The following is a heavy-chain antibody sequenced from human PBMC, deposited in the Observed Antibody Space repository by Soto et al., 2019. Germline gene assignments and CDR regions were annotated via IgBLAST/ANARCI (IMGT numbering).Heavy chain of an antibody. CDR3: ARPTRQWLGLRYYYGMDV. Sequence: SETLSLTCTVSGGSISSSSYYWGWIRQPPGKGLVWIGNIYNNGSTNYNPSLKSRVTISVDTSKNQFSLKLSSVTAADTAVYYCARPTRQWLGLRYYYGMDVWGQGTTVTVSS. CDR1: GGSISSSSYY. D-gene: IGHD6-19*01. CDR2: IYNNGST. J-gene: IGHJ6*02. V-gene: IGHV4-39*07.